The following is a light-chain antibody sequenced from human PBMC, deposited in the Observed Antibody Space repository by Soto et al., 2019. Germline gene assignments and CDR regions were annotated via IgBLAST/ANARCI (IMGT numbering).Light chain of an antibody. Sequence: DIQMTQSPSSLSASVGDRVTITCRASQGISNYLVWYQQKPGKVPKLLIYAASTLQSGVPSRFSGSGSGTDFTLTISSLQPQDVATYYCQNYIGAPWTFGQGNKVQIK. J-gene: IGKJ1*01. CDR3: QNYIGAPWT. CDR2: AAS. CDR1: QGISNY. V-gene: IGKV1-27*01.